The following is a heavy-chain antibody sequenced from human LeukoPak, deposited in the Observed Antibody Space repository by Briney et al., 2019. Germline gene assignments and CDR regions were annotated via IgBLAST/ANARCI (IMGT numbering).Heavy chain of an antibody. CDR3: ARAPIAAAGTIVGGFDY. J-gene: IGHJ4*02. CDR1: GGTFSSYA. D-gene: IGHD6-13*01. V-gene: IGHV1-69*13. CDR2: IIPIFGTA. Sequence: VASVKVSCKASGGTFSSYAISWVRQAPGQGLEWMGGIIPIFGTANYAQKFQGRVTITADESTSTAYMELSSLRSEDTAVYYCARAPIAAAGTIVGGFDYWGQGTLVTVSS.